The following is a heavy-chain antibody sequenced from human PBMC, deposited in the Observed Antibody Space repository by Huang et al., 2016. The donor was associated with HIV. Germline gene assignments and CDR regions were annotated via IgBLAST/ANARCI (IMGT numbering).Heavy chain of an antibody. Sequence: QMQLVESGGGVVQPGRSLRLSCAASGFTFSSYGMHWVRQAPGKGLEWVGGISYDGSNKYYADSVKGRFTISRDNSKNTLYLQMNSLRAEDTAVYYCASPLSSVTTSPDAFDIWGQGTMVTVSS. V-gene: IGHV3-30*03. J-gene: IGHJ3*02. CDR1: GFTFSSYG. CDR3: ASPLSSVTTSPDAFDI. CDR2: ISYDGSNK. D-gene: IGHD4-17*01.